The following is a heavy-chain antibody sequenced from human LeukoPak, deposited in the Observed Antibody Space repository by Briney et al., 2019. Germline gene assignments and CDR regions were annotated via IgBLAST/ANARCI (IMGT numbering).Heavy chain of an antibody. CDR2: MNRDGSER. D-gene: IGHD3-16*01. V-gene: IGHV3-7*01. CDR1: GFTFRNYW. Sequence: GGSLRLSCAASGFTFRNYWMSWVRQAPGKGLEWVANMNRDGSERYHVDSMGGRFTISRDNDKNSLYLQLNGLRLEDTAVYYCARDGGFIRFGGQDVWGQGTTVTVS. J-gene: IGHJ6*02. CDR3: ARDGGFIRFGGQDV.